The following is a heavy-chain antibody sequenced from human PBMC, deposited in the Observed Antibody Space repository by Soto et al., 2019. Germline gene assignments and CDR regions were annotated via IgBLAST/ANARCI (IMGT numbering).Heavy chain of an antibody. J-gene: IGHJ4*02. CDR3: ARGPPNTY. CDR2: IYYSGST. CDR1: GGSISSYY. Sequence: SETLSLTCTVSGGSISSYYWSWIRQPPGKGLEWIGYIYYSGSTNYNPSLKSRVTISVDTSKNQFSLKLSSVTAADTAVYYCARGPPNTYWGQGTLVTVS. D-gene: IGHD2-8*01. V-gene: IGHV4-59*12.